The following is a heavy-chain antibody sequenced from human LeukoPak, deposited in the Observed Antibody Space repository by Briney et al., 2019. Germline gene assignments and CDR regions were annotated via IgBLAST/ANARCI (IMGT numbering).Heavy chain of an antibody. Sequence: PSENLSLTCTVSGDSSRGGNYYWNCTRQPAGKGLGWIGRFGAGGGPSYNPSLKGRVTISIDTSKNQFSLTLSSVTAADTAVYYCARGRDSRGYQFKGFDYWGQGTLVAVSS. D-gene: IGHD3-22*01. J-gene: IGHJ4*02. CDR2: FGAGGGP. V-gene: IGHV4-61*02. CDR3: ARGRDSRGYQFKGFDY. CDR1: GDSSRGGNYY.